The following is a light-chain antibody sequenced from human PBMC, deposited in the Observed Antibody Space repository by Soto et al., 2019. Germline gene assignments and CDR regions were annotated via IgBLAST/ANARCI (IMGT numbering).Light chain of an antibody. CDR3: QQYNSYSQT. CDR1: QSISSW. CDR2: KAS. V-gene: IGKV1-5*03. J-gene: IGKJ1*01. Sequence: IQMTQSPSTLSACVGDRVTITCRASQSISSWLAWYQQKPGKAPKLLIYKASSLESGVPSRFSGSGSGTEFTLTISCLQPDDFATYYCQQYNSYSQTFGQGTKVDVK.